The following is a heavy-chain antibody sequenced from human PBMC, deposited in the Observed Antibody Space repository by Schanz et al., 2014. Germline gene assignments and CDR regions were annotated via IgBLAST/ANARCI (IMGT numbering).Heavy chain of an antibody. CDR1: GFTFSSYA. CDR2: ISGSGGST. J-gene: IGHJ5*02. V-gene: IGHV3-23*01. CDR3: VRDILHRVYDSGSP. D-gene: IGHD3-10*01. Sequence: EVQLLESGGGLVQPGGSLRLSCAASGFTFSSYAMSWVRQAPGKGLEWVSAISGSGGSTYYADSVKGRFTISRDNSNKTVDLQMNSLRAEDTAVYYCVRDILHRVYDSGSPWGQGTLVTVSS.